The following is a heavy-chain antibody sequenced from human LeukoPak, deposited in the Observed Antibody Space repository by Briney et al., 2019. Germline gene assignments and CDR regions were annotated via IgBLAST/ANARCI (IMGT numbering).Heavy chain of an antibody. J-gene: IGHJ6*03. V-gene: IGHV5-51*01. D-gene: IGHD4-23*01. CDR2: IYPGDSDT. Sequence: GESLKISCKGSGYSFTSYWIGWVRQMPGKGLKWMGIIYPGDSDTRYSPSFQGQVTISADKSISTAYLQWSSLKASDTAMYYCARQSRGYGGPTIYYYYYMDVWGKGTTVTVSS. CDR3: ARQSRGYGGPTIYYYYYMDV. CDR1: GYSFTSYW.